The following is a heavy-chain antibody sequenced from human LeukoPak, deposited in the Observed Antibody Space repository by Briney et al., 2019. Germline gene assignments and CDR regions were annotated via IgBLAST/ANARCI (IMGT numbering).Heavy chain of an antibody. D-gene: IGHD6-13*01. CDR2: IYHSGST. CDR1: GGSISSGGYY. J-gene: IGHJ4*02. V-gene: IGHV4-30-2*01. Sequence: PSETLSLTCTVSGGSISSGGYYWSWIRQPPGKGLEWIGYIYHSGSTYYNPSLKSRVTISVDRSKNQFSLKLSSVTAADTAVYYCARGRIIAAAGGGYYYFDYWGQGTLVTVSS. CDR3: ARGRIIAAAGGGYYYFDY.